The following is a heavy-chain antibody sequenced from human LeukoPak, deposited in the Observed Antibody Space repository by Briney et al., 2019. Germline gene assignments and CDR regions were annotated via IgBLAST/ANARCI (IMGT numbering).Heavy chain of an antibody. J-gene: IGHJ4*02. CDR1: GGSFSGYY. CDR3: ARAPRGHYYDSSGYHFNY. V-gene: IGHV4-34*01. Sequence: PSETLSLTCAVYGGSFSGYYWSWIRQPPGKGLEWIGEINHSGSTNYNPSPKSRVTISVDTSKNQFSLKLSSVTAADTAVYYCARAPRGHYYDSSGYHFNYWGQGTLVTVSS. D-gene: IGHD3-22*01. CDR2: INHSGST.